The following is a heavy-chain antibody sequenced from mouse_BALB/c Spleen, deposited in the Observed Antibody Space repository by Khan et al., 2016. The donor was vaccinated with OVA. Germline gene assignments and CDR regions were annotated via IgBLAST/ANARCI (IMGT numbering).Heavy chain of an antibody. CDR2: IWAGAGT. CDR3: ARLEDI. V-gene: IGHV2-9*02. J-gene: IGHJ2*01. D-gene: IGHD1-3*01. CDR1: GFSLTSYG. Sequence: QVQLKESGPGLVAPSQSLSITCTVSGFSLTSYGIHWVHQPPGKGLEWLGVIWAGAGTNSYSALMSRLSVSKDNSKSQVFLKMNSLQTDDTAMYYCARLEDIWGQGTTLTVSS.